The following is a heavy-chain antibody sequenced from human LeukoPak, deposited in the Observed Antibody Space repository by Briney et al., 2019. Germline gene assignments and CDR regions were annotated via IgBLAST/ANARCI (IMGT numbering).Heavy chain of an antibody. CDR2: IKQDGSEK. CDR3: ARDRGETYYYDSSGYYYDY. CDR1: GFTFSSYW. D-gene: IGHD3-22*01. V-gene: IGHV3-7*01. Sequence: GGSLRLSCAASGFTFSSYWTSWVRQAPGKGLEWVANIKQDGSEKYYVDSVKGRFTISRDNAKNSLYLQMNSLRAEDTAVYYCARDRGETYYYDSSGYYYDYWGQGTLVTVSS. J-gene: IGHJ4*02.